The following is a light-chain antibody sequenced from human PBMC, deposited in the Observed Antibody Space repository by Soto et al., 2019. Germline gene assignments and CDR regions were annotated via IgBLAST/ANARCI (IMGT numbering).Light chain of an antibody. Sequence: IVLTHSPGTLSLSPGERVTLSCMASQSVTTRLAWYQHKPGQAPRLLMSGASSRASGVPVRFSGSGSGTDFTLTISRLEPEDFAVYYCQQYGRSAWTFGQGTKVDIK. CDR3: QQYGRSAWT. CDR2: GAS. V-gene: IGKV3-20*01. J-gene: IGKJ1*01. CDR1: QSVTTR.